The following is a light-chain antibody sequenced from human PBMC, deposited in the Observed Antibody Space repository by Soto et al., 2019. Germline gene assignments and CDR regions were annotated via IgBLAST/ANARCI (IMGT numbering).Light chain of an antibody. CDR2: VAS. CDR3: QQHGSSPWT. J-gene: IGKJ1*01. Sequence: EIVLTQSPDTLSLSPGERVTLSCRASQSVSSSNLAWYQHKPGQAPRLLIYVASSRATGIPDRFSGSGSGTEFTLTITRLEPEDFAVYYCQQHGSSPWTFGQGTKVEIK. V-gene: IGKV3-20*01. CDR1: QSVSSSN.